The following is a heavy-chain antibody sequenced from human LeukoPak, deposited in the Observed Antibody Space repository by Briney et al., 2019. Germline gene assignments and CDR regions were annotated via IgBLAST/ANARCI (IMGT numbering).Heavy chain of an antibody. V-gene: IGHV1-3*01. CDR1: GYTFTSYA. CDR2: ISAGNGNT. J-gene: IGHJ4*02. D-gene: IGHD6-19*01. Sequence: ASVKVSCKASGYTFTSYAIHWVRQAPGQRLEWMGWISAGNGNTKYSQNFQGRVTMTRDTSTSTVYMELSSLRSEDTAVYYCARVESSGWLVDYWGQGTLVTVSS. CDR3: ARVESSGWLVDY.